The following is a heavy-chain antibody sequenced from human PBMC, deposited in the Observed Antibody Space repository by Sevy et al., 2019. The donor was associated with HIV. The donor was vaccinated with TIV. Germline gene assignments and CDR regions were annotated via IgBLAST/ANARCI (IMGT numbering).Heavy chain of an antibody. CDR3: GRDIFGRVPAANAHFYYYYYGMDV. J-gene: IGHJ6*02. V-gene: IGHV3-9*01. D-gene: IGHD2-2*01. CDR1: GFTFDDYA. CDR2: ISWNSGSI. Sequence: GGSLRLSCAASGFTFDDYAMHWVRQAPGKGLEWVSGISWNSGSIGYADSVKGRFTISRDNAKNSLYLQMNSLRTEDKALDYCGRDIFGRVPAANAHFYYYYYGMDVWGQGTTVTVSS.